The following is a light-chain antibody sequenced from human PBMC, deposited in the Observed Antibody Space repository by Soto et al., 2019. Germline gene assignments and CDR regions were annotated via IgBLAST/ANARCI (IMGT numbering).Light chain of an antibody. CDR2: SIN. V-gene: IGLV1-44*01. Sequence: QSVLTQPPSASGTPGQRVTISCSGSNSNIGSNPINWYQHLPGTAPKLLIYSINQRPSGVPDRFSGSKSGTSASLAISGLQSEDEANYYCAAWDDSLNGVVFDGGTKLTVL. CDR1: NSNIGSNP. CDR3: AAWDDSLNGVV. J-gene: IGLJ3*02.